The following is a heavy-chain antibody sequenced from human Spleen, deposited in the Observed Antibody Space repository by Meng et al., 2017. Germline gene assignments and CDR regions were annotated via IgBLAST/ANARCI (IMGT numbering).Heavy chain of an antibody. CDR1: GFTFSSYE. D-gene: IGHD3-16*02. CDR3: ARGPRSTFGRVVGLDY. CDR2: ISYDGSNK. Sequence: GESLKISCAASGFTFSSYEMNWVRQAPGKGLEWVAVISYDGSNKYYPDSVKGRFTISRDNSKSTLYLQVNSLRPEDTAVYYCARGPRSTFGRVVGLDYWGQGTLVTVSS. J-gene: IGHJ4*02. V-gene: IGHV3-30*04.